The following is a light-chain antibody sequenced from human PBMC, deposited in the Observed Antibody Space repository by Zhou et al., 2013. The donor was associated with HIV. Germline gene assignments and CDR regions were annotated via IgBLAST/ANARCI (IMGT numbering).Light chain of an antibody. CDR1: QDISSW. V-gene: IGKV1-12*01. J-gene: IGKJ2*01. CDR2: DAS. Sequence: DIQMTQSPSSVSASVGDRVTITCRASQDISSWLAWYQQKPGKAPELLIYDASGLQSGVPSRFSGSGSGTDYTLTISSLQPEDFATYYCQQAHSFPYTFGPGDPRWRPN. CDR3: QQAHSFPYT.